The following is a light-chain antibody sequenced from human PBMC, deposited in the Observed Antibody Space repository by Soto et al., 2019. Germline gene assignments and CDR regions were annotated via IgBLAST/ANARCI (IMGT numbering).Light chain of an antibody. J-gene: IGKJ3*01. V-gene: IGKV1-39*01. Sequence: DIQMTQSPSSLSASVGDRVTITCRASQSISSYLNWYQQKPGKAPKLLIYAASSLQSGVPSRFSGSGSGTDFTLTISSLQPEDFATYYCQQSYSTHWTFGPGPKVDIK. CDR1: QSISSY. CDR2: AAS. CDR3: QQSYSTHWT.